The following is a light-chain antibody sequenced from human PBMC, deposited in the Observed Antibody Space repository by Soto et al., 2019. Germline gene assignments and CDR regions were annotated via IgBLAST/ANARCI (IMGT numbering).Light chain of an antibody. J-gene: IGKJ5*01. V-gene: IGKV1-39*01. CDR3: QQSYSTPIT. Sequence: DTQMTQSPSSLSASVGDRVTITCRASQSISSYLNWYQQKPGKAPKLLMYAASSVQSGVPSRFSGSGSGTDFILTISSLQPEDVATYYCQQSYSTPITVGQGTRLEIK. CDR1: QSISSY. CDR2: AAS.